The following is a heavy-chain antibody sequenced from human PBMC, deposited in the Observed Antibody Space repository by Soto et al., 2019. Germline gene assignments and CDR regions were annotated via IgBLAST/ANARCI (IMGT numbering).Heavy chain of an antibody. V-gene: IGHV3-48*03. CDR1: GFTFSSYE. CDR3: ARAYSSSFYYYYGMDV. D-gene: IGHD6-6*01. Sequence: LRLSCAASGFTFSSYEMNWVRQAPGKGLEWVSYISSSGSTIYYADSVKGRFTISRDNAKNSLYLQMNSLRAEDTAVYYCARAYSSSFYYYYGMDVWGQGTTVTVSS. CDR2: ISSSGSTI. J-gene: IGHJ6*02.